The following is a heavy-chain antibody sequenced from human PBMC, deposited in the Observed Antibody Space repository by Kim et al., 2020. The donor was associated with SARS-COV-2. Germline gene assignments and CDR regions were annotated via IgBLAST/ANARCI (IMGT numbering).Heavy chain of an antibody. CDR2: IYSDGSAT. J-gene: IGHJ6*02. Sequence: GGSLRLSCAASGFSFSSSWMHWVRQAPGKGLVWVSRIYSDGSATTYAASVKGRFTISRDNAKNTLYLQMNSLRAEDTAVYFCARDSSSALAVWSQGTTFT. V-gene: IGHV3-74*01. CDR1: GFSFSSSW. CDR3: ARDSSSALAV.